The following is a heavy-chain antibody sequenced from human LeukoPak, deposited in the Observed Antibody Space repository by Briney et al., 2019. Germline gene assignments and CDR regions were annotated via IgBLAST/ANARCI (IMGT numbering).Heavy chain of an antibody. CDR1: GGSISSYY. CDR3: ARGHPSDFWSGSYSCFDY. J-gene: IGHJ4*02. V-gene: IGHV4-4*07. Sequence: SETLSLTCTVSGGSISSYYWSWIRQPAGKGLEWIGRIYTSGSTNYNPSLKSRVTMSVDTSKNQFSLKLSSVTAADTAVYYCARGHPSDFWSGSYSCFDYWGQGTLVTVSS. D-gene: IGHD3-3*01. CDR2: IYTSGST.